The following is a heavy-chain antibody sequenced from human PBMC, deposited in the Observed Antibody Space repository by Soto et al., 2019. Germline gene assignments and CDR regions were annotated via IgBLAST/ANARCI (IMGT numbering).Heavy chain of an antibody. CDR1: GFTFSSDA. CDR2: ISGSGGST. D-gene: IGHD2-2*01. Sequence: QPGGSLRLSCAASGFTFSSDAMSWVRQAPGKGLEWVSAISGSGGSTYYADSVKGRFTISRDNSKNTLYLQMNSLRAEDTAVYYCARGSDIVVPPGAFDYWGQGTLVTVSS. V-gene: IGHV3-23*01. J-gene: IGHJ4*02. CDR3: ARGSDIVVPPGAFDY.